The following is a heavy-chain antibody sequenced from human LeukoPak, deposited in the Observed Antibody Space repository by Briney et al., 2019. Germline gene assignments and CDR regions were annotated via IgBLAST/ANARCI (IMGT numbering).Heavy chain of an antibody. V-gene: IGHV3-33*01. J-gene: IGHJ3*02. CDR2: IWYDGSNK. Sequence: PGGSLRLSCAASGFTFSSYGMHWVRQAPGKGLEWVAVIWYDGSNKNYADSVKGRFTISRDNSKNTLYLQMNSLRAEDTAVYYCASNLGYCSGGSCSPLDAFDIWGQGTMVTVSS. CDR1: GFTFSSYG. D-gene: IGHD2-15*01. CDR3: ASNLGYCSGGSCSPLDAFDI.